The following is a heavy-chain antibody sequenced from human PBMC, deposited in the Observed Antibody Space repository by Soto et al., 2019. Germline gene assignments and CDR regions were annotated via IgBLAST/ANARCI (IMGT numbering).Heavy chain of an antibody. D-gene: IGHD1-1*01. CDR1: GGSVRAPDW. CDR2: VHISGHS. V-gene: IGHV4-4*02. Sequence: SETLSLTCTLSGGSVRAPDWWNWVRQSPGKGLEWIAEVHISGHSNYNPSLRSRVSVSIDSSKNQFYLNLNSVTAADTAIYYCARVRQGCSANNCYFDPWGQGTQVTVSS. CDR3: ARVRQGCSANNCYFDP. J-gene: IGHJ5*01.